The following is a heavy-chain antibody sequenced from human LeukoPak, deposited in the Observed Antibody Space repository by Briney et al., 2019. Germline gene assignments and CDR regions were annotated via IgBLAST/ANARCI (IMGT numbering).Heavy chain of an antibody. CDR3: AKDYRFGYDYVWGSYRSWYFDY. J-gene: IGHJ4*02. CDR2: IRYDGSNK. Sequence: PGGSLRLSCAASGFTFNTHGMHWVRQAPGKGLEWVAFIRYDGSNKYYADSVKGRFTISRDNSKNTLYLQMNSLRAEDTAVYYCAKDYRFGYDYVWGSYRSWYFDYWGQGTLVTVSS. CDR1: GFTFNTHG. V-gene: IGHV3-30*02. D-gene: IGHD3-16*02.